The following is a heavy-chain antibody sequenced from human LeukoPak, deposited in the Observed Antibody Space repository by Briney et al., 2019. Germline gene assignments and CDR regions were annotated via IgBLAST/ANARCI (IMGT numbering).Heavy chain of an antibody. V-gene: IGHV5-51*01. Sequence: GESLKISRKGSGYSFTSYWIGWVRQMPGKGLEGMGIIYPGDSDTRYSPSFQGQVTISADKSISTAYLQWSSLKASDTAMYYCARLAASETYYYDSSGYYYFDYWGQGTLVTVSS. CDR2: IYPGDSDT. D-gene: IGHD3-22*01. CDR3: ARLAASETYYYDSSGYYYFDY. CDR1: GYSFTSYW. J-gene: IGHJ4*02.